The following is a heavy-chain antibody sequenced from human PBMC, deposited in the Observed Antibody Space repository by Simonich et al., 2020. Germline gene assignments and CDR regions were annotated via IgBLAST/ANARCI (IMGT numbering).Heavy chain of an antibody. V-gene: IGHV1-18*01. Sequence: QVQLVQSGAEVKKPGASVKVSCKASGYTFTSYGISWVRQAPGKGLEWMGWISAYNDNTNYAQKLQGRVTMTTDTATSTAYMELRSLRADDTAVYYCARSTTGTTAFDIWGQGTMVTVSS. J-gene: IGHJ3*02. CDR1: GYTFTSYG. CDR3: ARSTTGTTAFDI. CDR2: ISAYNDNT. D-gene: IGHD1-1*01.